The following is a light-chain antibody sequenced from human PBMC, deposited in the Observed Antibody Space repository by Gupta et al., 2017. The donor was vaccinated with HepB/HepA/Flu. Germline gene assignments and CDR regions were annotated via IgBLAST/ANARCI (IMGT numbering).Light chain of an antibody. CDR1: SSDVGSHNY. V-gene: IGLV2-14*03. J-gene: IGLJ1*01. CDR3: LSYTGSSTYV. Sequence: PALTQPASVSGSPGQSITIPCTGTSSDVGSHNYVSWYQQHPGKAPRLMIYDVRHRPSGISDRFSGSKSDNTASLTISGLQAEDEADYYCLSYTGSSTYVFGTGTKVTVL. CDR2: DVR.